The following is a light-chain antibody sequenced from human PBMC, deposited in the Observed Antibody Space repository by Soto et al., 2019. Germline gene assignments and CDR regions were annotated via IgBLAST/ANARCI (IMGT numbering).Light chain of an antibody. CDR2: SVT. CDR3: SSATSSSTYL. J-gene: IGLJ1*01. CDR1: SSDVGAYNS. V-gene: IGLV2-14*03. Sequence: QSVLTQPASVSGSPGQSITISCTGTSSDVGAYNSVSWYQQHPDKASKLIIFSVTSRTSGLSDRFSGSKSDNTASLTISGLRTEDEADYYCSSATSSSTYLFGTGTKLTVL.